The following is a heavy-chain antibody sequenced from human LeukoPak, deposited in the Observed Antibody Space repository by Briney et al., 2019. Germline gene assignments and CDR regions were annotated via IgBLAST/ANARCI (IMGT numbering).Heavy chain of an antibody. D-gene: IGHD2-8*02. CDR1: GFTFTGYY. J-gene: IGHJ4*02. CDR3: ARDRSRVLDY. V-gene: IGHV1-2*02. Sequence: ASVKVSCKASGFTFTGYYMHWLRQAPGQGLEWMDWINPNGGGTDYAQKFQGRVTMTRDTTISMTYMELKWLRSDDTAVYYCARDRSRVLDYWGQGTQVTVSS. CDR2: INPNGGGT.